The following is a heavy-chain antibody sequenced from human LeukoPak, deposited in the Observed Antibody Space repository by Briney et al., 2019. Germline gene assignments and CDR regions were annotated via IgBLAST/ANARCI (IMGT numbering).Heavy chain of an antibody. CDR2: ITTSSNTI. V-gene: IGHV3-48*04. CDR3: ARPRLYYYGVDV. Sequence: PGGSLRLSCAASGFAFSTYNMNWVRQAPGKGLEWVSYITTSSNTIYYADSVKGRFTISRDNARNSLYLQMNSLRAEDTAVYYCARPRLYYYGVDVWGQGTLVTVSS. J-gene: IGHJ6*02. CDR1: GFAFSTYN.